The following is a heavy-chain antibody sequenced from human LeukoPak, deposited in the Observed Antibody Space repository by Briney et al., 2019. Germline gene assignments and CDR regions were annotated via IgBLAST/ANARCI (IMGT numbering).Heavy chain of an antibody. D-gene: IGHD3-10*01. CDR3: ARDLESPMYYYGSESYPTFDY. CDR2: ISSSSSYI. CDR1: GFTFSSYS. J-gene: IGHJ4*02. Sequence: GGSLRLSCAASGFTFSSYSMNWVRQAPGKGLEWVSSISSSSSYIYYADSVKGRFTISRDNAKNSLYLQMNSLRAEDTAVYYCARDLESPMYYYGSESYPTFDYWGQGTLVTVSS. V-gene: IGHV3-21*01.